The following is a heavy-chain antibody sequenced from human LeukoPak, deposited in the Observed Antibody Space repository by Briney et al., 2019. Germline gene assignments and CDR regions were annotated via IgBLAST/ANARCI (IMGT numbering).Heavy chain of an antibody. D-gene: IGHD2-15*01. J-gene: IGHJ4*02. CDR2: ISGSGGST. CDR3: AKDQDYSYSRTFDY. CDR1: GFTFSSYA. Sequence: PGGSLRLSCAASGFTFSSYAMSWDRQAPGKGLEWVPAISGSGGSTYYADSVKGRFTISRDNSKNTLYLQMNSLRAEDTAVYYCAKDQDYSYSRTFDYWGQGTLVTVSS. V-gene: IGHV3-23*01.